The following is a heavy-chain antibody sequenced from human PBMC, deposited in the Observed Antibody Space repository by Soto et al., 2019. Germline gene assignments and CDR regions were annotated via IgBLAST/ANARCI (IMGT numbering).Heavy chain of an antibody. CDR3: ARDQPYYDFWSGYYGGYYYYYGMDV. Sequence: LSLTCTVSGGSISSYYWSWIRQPPGKGLEWIGYIYYSGSTNYNPSLKSRVTISVDTSKNQFSLKLSSVTAADTAVYYCARDQPYYDFWSGYYGGYYYYYGMDVWGQGTTVTVSS. D-gene: IGHD3-3*01. J-gene: IGHJ6*02. CDR2: IYYSGST. CDR1: GGSISSYY. V-gene: IGHV4-59*01.